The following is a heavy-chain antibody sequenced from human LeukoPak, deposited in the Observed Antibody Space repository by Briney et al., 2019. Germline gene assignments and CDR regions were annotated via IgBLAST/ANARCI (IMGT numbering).Heavy chain of an antibody. CDR1: GFTFSSYW. CDR3: ARDQRSTPNYGSGS. D-gene: IGHD3-10*01. V-gene: IGHV3-7*01. J-gene: IGHJ4*02. CDR2: IKQDGSEK. Sequence: GGSLRLSCAASGFTFSSYWMSWVRQAPGKGLEWVANIKQDGSEKYYVDSVKGRFTISRDNAKNSLYLQMNSLRAEDTAVYYCARDQRSTPNYGSGSWGQGTLVTVSS.